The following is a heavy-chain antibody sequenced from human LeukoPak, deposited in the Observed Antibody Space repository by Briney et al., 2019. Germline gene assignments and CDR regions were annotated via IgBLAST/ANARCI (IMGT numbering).Heavy chain of an antibody. D-gene: IGHD2-15*01. J-gene: IGHJ5*02. CDR2: IYYSGST. CDR1: GGSISSSSYY. V-gene: IGHV4-39*01. Sequence: SETLSLTCTGSGGSISSSSYYWGWIRQPPGKGLEWIGSIYYSGSTYYNPSLKSRVTISVDTSKNQFSLKLSSVTAADTAVYYCARREVVAVNNWFDPWGQGTLVTVSS. CDR3: ARREVVAVNNWFDP.